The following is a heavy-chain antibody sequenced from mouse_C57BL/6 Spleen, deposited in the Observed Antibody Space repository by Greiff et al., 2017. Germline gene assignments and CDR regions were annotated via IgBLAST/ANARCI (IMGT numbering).Heavy chain of an antibody. CDR1: GYSFTSSY. D-gene: IGHD1-2*01. Sequence: VQLQQSGPELVKPGASVKISCKASGYSFTSSYIHWVKQRPGQGLEWIGWIYPGSGNTKYNEKFKGKATLTADTSASTAYMQLSSLTSEDSAVYYCARGGTTAGRYFDVWGTGTTVTVSS. V-gene: IGHV1-66*01. J-gene: IGHJ1*03. CDR3: ARGGTTAGRYFDV. CDR2: IYPGSGNT.